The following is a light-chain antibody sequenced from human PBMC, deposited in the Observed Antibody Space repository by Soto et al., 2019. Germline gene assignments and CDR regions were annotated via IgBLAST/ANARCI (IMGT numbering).Light chain of an antibody. J-gene: IGKJ1*01. V-gene: IGKV1-5*03. CDR2: KAY. Sequence: DIQMTQSPSTLSASVGDRVTITCRASQSLNNWLAWYQQKPGKAPKLLIYKAYSLESGVPSRLSGSGSGTEFTLTISSRQPDDFATYYCQQYNSYSLTFGQGTKVDIK. CDR1: QSLNNW. CDR3: QQYNSYSLT.